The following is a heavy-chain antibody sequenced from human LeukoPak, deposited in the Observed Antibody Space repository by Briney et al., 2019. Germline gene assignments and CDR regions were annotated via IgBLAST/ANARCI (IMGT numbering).Heavy chain of an antibody. V-gene: IGHV4-4*02. Sequence: SETLSLTCTVSGGSISSSNWWSWVRQPPGKGLEWIGEIYHSGSTNYNPSLKSRVTISVDKSKNQFSLKLSSVTAADTAVYYCARDRHWTNDWVFDYWGQGTLVTVSS. CDR2: IYHSGST. J-gene: IGHJ4*02. D-gene: IGHD1/OR15-1a*01. CDR3: ARDRHWTNDWVFDY. CDR1: GGSISSSNW.